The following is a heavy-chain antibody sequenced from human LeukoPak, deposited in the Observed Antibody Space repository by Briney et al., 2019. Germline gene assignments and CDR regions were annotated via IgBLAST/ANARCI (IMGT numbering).Heavy chain of an antibody. D-gene: IGHD2-2*02. CDR1: GYSFSSGYY. CDR3: ARQGVPAAIFLKYYFDY. Sequence: PSETLSLTCAVSGYSFSSGYYWGWIRRPPGEWLEWIGRIYHSGSTYYNTSLKSRVTISVDTAKSQFSLKLSSVTAADTAVYYCARQGVPAAIFLKYYFDYWGQGTLVTVSS. J-gene: IGHJ4*02. V-gene: IGHV4-38-2*01. CDR2: IYHSGST.